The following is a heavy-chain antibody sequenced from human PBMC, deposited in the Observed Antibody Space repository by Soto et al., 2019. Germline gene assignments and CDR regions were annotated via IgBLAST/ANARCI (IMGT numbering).Heavy chain of an antibody. D-gene: IGHD6-13*01. CDR2: INPTSGST. Sequence: QVQLVQSGAEVKKLGASVKVSCRASGYTFINYYXHWVRQAPGQGLEWLAIINPTSGSTNYAQKFQGRVTLTMDTSTSTVYMELSGLRSDDTAVFYCARDLAAGDHWGQGTLVTVSS. V-gene: IGHV1-46*01. J-gene: IGHJ4*02. CDR3: ARDLAAGDH. CDR1: GYTFINYY.